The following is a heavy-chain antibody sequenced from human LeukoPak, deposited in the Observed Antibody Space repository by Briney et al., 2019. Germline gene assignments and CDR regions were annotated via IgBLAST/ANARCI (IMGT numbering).Heavy chain of an antibody. CDR2: IIPILGIA. Sequence: ASVKVSCKASGGIFSSYAISWVRQAPGQGLEWMGRIIPILGIANYAQKFQGRVTITADKSTSTAYMDLSSLRSEDTAVYYCARDTGRTYYYDSSGYFDYWGQGTLVTVSS. CDR3: ARDTGRTYYYDSSGYFDY. CDR1: GGIFSSYA. D-gene: IGHD3-22*01. V-gene: IGHV1-69*04. J-gene: IGHJ4*02.